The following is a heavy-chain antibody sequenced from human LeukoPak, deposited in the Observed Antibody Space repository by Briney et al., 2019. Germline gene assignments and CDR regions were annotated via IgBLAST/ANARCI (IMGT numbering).Heavy chain of an antibody. J-gene: IGHJ4*02. CDR1: GFTFSSYW. V-gene: IGHV3-74*01. CDR3: AREATGGFDY. Sequence: GGSLRLSCAASGFTFSSYWMHWVRHAPGKGLVWVSRISTDGSSTSYADSVKGRFTISRDNAKNTLYVQMNSLRADDTAVYYCAREATGGFDYWGRGTLVTVSS. CDR2: ISTDGSST. D-gene: IGHD5-24*01.